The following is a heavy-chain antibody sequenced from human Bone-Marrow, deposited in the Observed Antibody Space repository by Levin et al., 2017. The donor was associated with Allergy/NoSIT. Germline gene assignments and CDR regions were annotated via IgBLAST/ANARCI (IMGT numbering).Heavy chain of an antibody. CDR2: IYYSGST. J-gene: IGHJ4*02. CDR1: GASISSSSSY. V-gene: IGHV4-39*01. Sequence: RSQTLSLTCTVSGASISSSSSYWGWIRQPPGKGQEWIGNIYYSGSTYYNPSLKSRVTISVDTSKNQFSLKLSSVTAADTAVYYCARLQGAVAGNRWGFDYWGQGTLVTVSS. D-gene: IGHD6-19*01. CDR3: ARLQGAVAGNRWGFDY.